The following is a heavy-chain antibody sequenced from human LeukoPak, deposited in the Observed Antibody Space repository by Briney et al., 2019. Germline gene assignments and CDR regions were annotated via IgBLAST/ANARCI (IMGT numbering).Heavy chain of an antibody. D-gene: IGHD3-22*01. Sequence: AASVKVSCKVSGYTLTELSMHWVRQAPGKGFEWMGGFDPEDGETIYAQKFQGRVTMTEDTSTDTAYMELSSLRSEDTAVYYCATAHLDYYDSSGYNQYFQHWGQGTLVTVSS. J-gene: IGHJ1*01. V-gene: IGHV1-24*01. CDR1: GYTLTELS. CDR2: FDPEDGET. CDR3: ATAHLDYYDSSGYNQYFQH.